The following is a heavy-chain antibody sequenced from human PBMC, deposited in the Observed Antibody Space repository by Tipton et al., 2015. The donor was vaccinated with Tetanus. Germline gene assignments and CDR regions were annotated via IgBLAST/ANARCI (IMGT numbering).Heavy chain of an antibody. CDR1: GYSFTSKW. Sequence: QLVQSGAEVKKSGESLKISCKGSGYSFTSKWIGWVRQMPGKGLEWMGIVYPGDSDPRYSPSFQGQVTISADKSISAAYLQWSSLKASDTGIYYCARQDCSGGSCCLDVWGQGTTVPVSS. D-gene: IGHD2-15*01. J-gene: IGHJ6*02. CDR2: VYPGDSDP. V-gene: IGHV5-51*01. CDR3: ARQDCSGGSCCLDV.